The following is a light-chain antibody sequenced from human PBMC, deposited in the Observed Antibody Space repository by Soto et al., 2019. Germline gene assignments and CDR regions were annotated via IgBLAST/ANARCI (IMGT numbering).Light chain of an antibody. CDR2: GAS. J-gene: IGKJ3*01. Sequence: PATLSLSPEERATLSCRASQSVSSSYLAWYQQKPGQAPRLLIYGASSRATGIPDRFSGSGSGTDFTLTISSLEPEDFAVYYCQQRSNWPSTFGPGTKVDIK. CDR3: QQRSNWPST. V-gene: IGKV3D-20*02. CDR1: QSVSSSY.